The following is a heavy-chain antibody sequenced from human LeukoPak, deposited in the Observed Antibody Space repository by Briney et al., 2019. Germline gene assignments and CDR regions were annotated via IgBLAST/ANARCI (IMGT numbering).Heavy chain of an antibody. Sequence: GRSLRLSCAASGFTFSSYGMHWVRQAPGKGLEWVAVIWYDGSNKYYADSVKGRFTISRDNSKNTLYLQMNSLRAEDTAVYYCAKDLDSSGADAFDIWGQGTMVTVSS. CDR3: AKDLDSSGADAFDI. CDR2: IWYDGSNK. J-gene: IGHJ3*02. V-gene: IGHV3-33*06. D-gene: IGHD3-22*01. CDR1: GFTFSSYG.